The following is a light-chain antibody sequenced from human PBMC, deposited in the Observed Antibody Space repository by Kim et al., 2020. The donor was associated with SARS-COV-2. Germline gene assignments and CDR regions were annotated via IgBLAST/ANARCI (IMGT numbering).Light chain of an antibody. J-gene: IGKJ4*01. V-gene: IGKV3-20*01. CDR1: QSVCKNY. Sequence: EIVLTQSPGTLSLSPGERATLSCRASQSVCKNYLAWYHHKPGQAPRLLIYDASSRATGIPDRFSGSGSGTDFTLSVSRLEPEDFAVYYCQQYASSPITFGGGTKVDIK. CDR3: QQYASSPIT. CDR2: DAS.